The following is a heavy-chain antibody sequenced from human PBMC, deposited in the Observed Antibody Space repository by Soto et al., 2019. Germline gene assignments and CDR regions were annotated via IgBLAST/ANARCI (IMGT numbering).Heavy chain of an antibody. V-gene: IGHV3-7*01. Sequence: LRLSCAASGFTFSSYWMSWVRQARGKGLEWVANIKQDGSQKYYVDSVKGRFTISRDNAKNSVFLQMNSLRAKDTAVYYCARIGYSSSCFDYWGQGIPVTVSS. CDR3: ARIGYSSSCFDY. J-gene: IGHJ4*02. CDR1: GFTFSSYW. CDR2: IKQDGSQK. D-gene: IGHD6-6*01.